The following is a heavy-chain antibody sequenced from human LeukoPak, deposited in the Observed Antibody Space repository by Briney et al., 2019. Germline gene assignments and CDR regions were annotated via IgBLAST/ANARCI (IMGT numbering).Heavy chain of an antibody. Sequence: GASVKVSCKASGYTFTSYAMHWVRQAPGQRLEWMGWINAGNGNTKYSQKFQGRVTITTDESTSTAYMELSSLRSEDTAVYYCAREVPPDCSSTSCSIYNWFDPWGQGTLVTVSS. CDR2: INAGNGNT. CDR3: AREVPPDCSSTSCSIYNWFDP. CDR1: GYTFTSYA. D-gene: IGHD2-2*01. V-gene: IGHV1-3*01. J-gene: IGHJ5*02.